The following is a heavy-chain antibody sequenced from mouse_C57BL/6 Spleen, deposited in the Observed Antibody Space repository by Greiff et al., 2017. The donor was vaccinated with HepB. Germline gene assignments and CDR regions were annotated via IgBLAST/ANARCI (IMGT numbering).Heavy chain of an antibody. Sequence: QVQLKESGAELVRPGTSVKVSCKASGYAFTNYLIEWVKQRPGQGLEWIGVINPGSGGTNYNEKFKGKATLTADKSSSTAYMQLSSLTSEDSAVYFCARSPGTGYYFDYWGQGTTLTVSS. V-gene: IGHV1-54*01. D-gene: IGHD4-1*01. CDR1: GYAFTNYL. CDR2: INPGSGGT. CDR3: ARSPGTGYYFDY. J-gene: IGHJ2*01.